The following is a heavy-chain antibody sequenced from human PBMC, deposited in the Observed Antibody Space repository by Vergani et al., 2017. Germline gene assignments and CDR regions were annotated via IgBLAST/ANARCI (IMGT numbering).Heavy chain of an antibody. CDR1: GYTFTSYY. D-gene: IGHD3-22*01. J-gene: IGHJ6*02. V-gene: IGHV1-46*01. CDR2: INPSGGST. Sequence: QVQLVQSGAEVKKPGASVKVSCKASGYTFTSYYMHWVRQAPGQGPEWMGIINPSGGSTSYAQKFQGRVTMTRDTSTSTVYMELSSLRSEDTAVYYCARNRITMIVVVARHYYGMDVWGQGP. CDR3: ARNRITMIVVVARHYYGMDV.